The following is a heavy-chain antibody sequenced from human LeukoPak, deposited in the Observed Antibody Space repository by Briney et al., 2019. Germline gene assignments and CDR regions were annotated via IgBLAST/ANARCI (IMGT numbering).Heavy chain of an antibody. CDR2: ISGDSVST. Sequence: GGSLRLSCAVSGFIFGSYAMSWVRQAPGKWLEWVSSISGDSVSTYYADSVKGRFTISRDNRRNTLSVQMNSLRAEDTAVYFCATRGDTGTTEHFESWGQGTLVTVSS. J-gene: IGHJ4*02. D-gene: IGHD1-7*01. CDR1: GFIFGSYA. CDR3: ATRGDTGTTEHFES. V-gene: IGHV3-23*01.